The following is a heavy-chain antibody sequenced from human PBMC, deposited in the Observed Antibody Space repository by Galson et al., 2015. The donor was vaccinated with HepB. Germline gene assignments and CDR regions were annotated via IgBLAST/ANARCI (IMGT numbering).Heavy chain of an antibody. D-gene: IGHD2-15*01. J-gene: IGHJ4*03. V-gene: IGHV3-11*01. Sequence: SLRLSCAASGFTCSDYYMSWIRQAPGKGLEWVSYISSSGSTIYYADSVKGRFTISRDNAKNSLYLQMNSLRAEDTAVYYCARDSWVASDAPGVDDWGTATLVTVSS. CDR3: ARDSWVASDAPGVDD. CDR1: GFTCSDYY. CDR2: ISSSGSTI.